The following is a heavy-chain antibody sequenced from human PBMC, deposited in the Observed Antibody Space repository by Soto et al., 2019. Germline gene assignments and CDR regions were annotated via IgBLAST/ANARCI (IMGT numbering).Heavy chain of an antibody. CDR1: GGSISSGGYY. V-gene: IGHV4-31*03. D-gene: IGHD3-10*01. Sequence: SETLSLTCTVSGGSISSGGYYWSWIRQHPGKGLEWIGYIYYSGSTYYNPSLKSRVTISVDTSKNQFSLKLSSVTAADTAVYYCARDLKRIGYYYGSGSLSGGMDVWGQGTTVTVSS. CDR2: IYYSGST. J-gene: IGHJ6*02. CDR3: ARDLKRIGYYYGSGSLSGGMDV.